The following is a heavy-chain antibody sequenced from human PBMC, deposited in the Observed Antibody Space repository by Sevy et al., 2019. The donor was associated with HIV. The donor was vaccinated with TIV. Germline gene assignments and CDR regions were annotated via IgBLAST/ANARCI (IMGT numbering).Heavy chain of an antibody. CDR1: GGSISSYY. D-gene: IGHD3-16*02. CDR3: AREGHYDYVWGSYRPGGYFDY. CDR2: IYYSGST. V-gene: IGHV4-59*01. Sequence: SETLSLTCTVSGGSISSYYWSWIRQPPGKGLEWIGYIYYSGSTNYNPSLKSRVTISVDTSKNQFSLKLSSVTAADTAGYYCAREGHYDYVWGSYRPGGYFDYWGQGTLVTVSS. J-gene: IGHJ4*02.